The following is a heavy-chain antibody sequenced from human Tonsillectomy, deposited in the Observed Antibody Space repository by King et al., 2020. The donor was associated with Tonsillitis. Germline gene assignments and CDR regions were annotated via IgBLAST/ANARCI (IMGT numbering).Heavy chain of an antibody. V-gene: IGHV3-30-3*01. CDR1: GFTFSSYA. J-gene: IGHJ4*02. Sequence: VQLVESGGGVVQPGRSLRLSCAASGFTFSSYAMHWVRQAPGKGLEWVAVISYDGSNKYYADSVKGRFTISRDNSKNTLYLPMNSLRAEDTAVYYCARPALGYYDSSALDYWGQGTLVTVSS. CDR2: ISYDGSNK. CDR3: ARPALGYYDSSALDY. D-gene: IGHD3-22*01.